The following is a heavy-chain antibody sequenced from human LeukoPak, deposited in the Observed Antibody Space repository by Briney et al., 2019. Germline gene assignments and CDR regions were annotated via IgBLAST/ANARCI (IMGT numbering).Heavy chain of an antibody. CDR3: TTDQVGSSWPYYFDY. D-gene: IGHD6-13*01. CDR1: GFTFSNAW. Sequence: GGSLRLSCAASGFTFSNAWMIWVRQAPGKGRKWVGSIKSKTDGGPREYAAPVKGKFNISRDDSKNTLYLQMNSLKTEHTAVYYCTTDQVGSSWPYYFDYWGQGTLVTVSS. CDR2: IKSKTDGGPR. V-gene: IGHV3-15*01. J-gene: IGHJ4*02.